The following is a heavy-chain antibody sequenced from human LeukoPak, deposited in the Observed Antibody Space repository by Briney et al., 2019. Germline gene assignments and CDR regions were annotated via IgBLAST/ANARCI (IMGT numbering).Heavy chain of an antibody. J-gene: IGHJ6*02. Sequence: SETLSLTCTVSGDSIRSYYWSWIRQRAGKGLEWIGRIYINGNTDYNPSLKSRITMSVDTSKNQFSLSLSSVTAADTAVYYCASVSGSYRTSMDVWGQGTTVTVSS. D-gene: IGHD1-26*01. CDR3: ASVSGSYRTSMDV. CDR1: GDSIRSYY. V-gene: IGHV4-4*07. CDR2: IYINGNT.